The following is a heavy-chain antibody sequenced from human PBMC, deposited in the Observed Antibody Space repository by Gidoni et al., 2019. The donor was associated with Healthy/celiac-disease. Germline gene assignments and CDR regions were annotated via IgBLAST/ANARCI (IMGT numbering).Heavy chain of an antibody. CDR2: IWYDGSNK. CDR1: GFTFSSYG. D-gene: IGHD4-17*01. Sequence: QVQLVESGGGVVQPGRSLRLSCAASGFTFSSYGMHWVRQATGKGLEWVAVIWYDGSNKYYADSVKGRFTISRDNSKNTLYLQMNSLRAEDTAVYYCARELYGLDYWGQGTLVTVSS. J-gene: IGHJ4*02. CDR3: ARELYGLDY. V-gene: IGHV3-33*01.